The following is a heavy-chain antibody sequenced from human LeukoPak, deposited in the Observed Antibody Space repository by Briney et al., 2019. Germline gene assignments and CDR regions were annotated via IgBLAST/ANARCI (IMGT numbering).Heavy chain of an antibody. CDR3: ARDDALGDNALDI. D-gene: IGHD3-16*01. Sequence: GRSLRLSCAASVFTFSSYGMHWVRQAPGKGLEWVAVILNDGSQEKYADSVKGRFTISRDNSKNTLFLQMNSLRAEDTAVYYCARDDALGDNALDIWGQGTMVTVSS. CDR1: VFTFSSYG. J-gene: IGHJ3*02. CDR2: ILNDGSQE. V-gene: IGHV3-33*01.